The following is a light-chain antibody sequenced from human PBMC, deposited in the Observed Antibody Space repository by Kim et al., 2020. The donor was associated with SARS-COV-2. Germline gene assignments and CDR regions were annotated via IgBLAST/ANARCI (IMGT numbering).Light chain of an antibody. Sequence: HSVLTQPPSLSSSPLPLVTISCSGSSSNIGNNAVNWYQQLPGKAPKLLIYYDDLLPSGVSDRFSGSKSGTSASLAISGLQSEDEADYYCAAWDDSLNGLVFGGGTQLTVL. CDR1: SSNIGNNA. J-gene: IGLJ2*01. CDR2: YDD. CDR3: AAWDDSLNGLV. V-gene: IGLV1-36*01.